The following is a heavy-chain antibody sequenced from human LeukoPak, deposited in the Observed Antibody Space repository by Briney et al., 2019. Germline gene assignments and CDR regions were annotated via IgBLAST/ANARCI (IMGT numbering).Heavy chain of an antibody. CDR1: GYTFTSNY. V-gene: IGHV1-46*01. CDR2: ISPSGGST. Sequence: ASVKVSCKAFGYTFTSNYMHWVRQAPGQGPEWMGVISPSGGSTTYAQKFQGRVTITRDTSASTAYMELSSLRSEDMAVYYCARGAKFRSYGSGTYYTSLPFDPWGQGTLVTVSS. D-gene: IGHD3-10*01. CDR3: ARGAKFRSYGSGTYYTSLPFDP. J-gene: IGHJ5*02.